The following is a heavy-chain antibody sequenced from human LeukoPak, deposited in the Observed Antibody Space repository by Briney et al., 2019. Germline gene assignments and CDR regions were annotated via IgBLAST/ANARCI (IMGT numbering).Heavy chain of an antibody. CDR3: ARGGAAAGTRYYFDY. D-gene: IGHD6-13*01. CDR1: GGSISSGDYY. Sequence: SQTLSLTCTVSGGSISSGDYYWSWIRQPPGKGLEWIGYIYYSGSTNYNPSLKSRVTISVDTSKNQFSLKLSSVTAADTAVYYCARGGAAAGTRYYFDYWGQGTLVTVSS. J-gene: IGHJ4*02. CDR2: IYYSGST. V-gene: IGHV4-30-4*01.